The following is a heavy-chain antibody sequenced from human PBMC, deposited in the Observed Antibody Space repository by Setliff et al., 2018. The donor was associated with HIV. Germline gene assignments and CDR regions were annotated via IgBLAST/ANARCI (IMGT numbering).Heavy chain of an antibody. V-gene: IGHV4-38-2*02. CDR2: IYHSGST. CDR3: ARDFCSSTTCTNWFHP. Sequence: LSLTCIVSGYSISSGYYWGWIRQPPGKGLEWIGTIYHSGSTYYNPSLKSRVTISVDTSKNQFSLNLSSVTAADTAVYYCARDFCSSTTCTNWFHPWGQGTLVTVSS. J-gene: IGHJ5*02. CDR1: GYSISSGYY. D-gene: IGHD2-2*01.